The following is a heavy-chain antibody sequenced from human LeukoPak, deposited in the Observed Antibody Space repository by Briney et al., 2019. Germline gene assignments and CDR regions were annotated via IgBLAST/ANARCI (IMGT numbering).Heavy chain of an antibody. D-gene: IGHD3-3*01. J-gene: IGHJ4*02. CDR1: GFTFSSYS. V-gene: IGHV3-21*01. CDR2: ISSSSSYI. CDR3: ARGGFLEWLWFDY. Sequence: GGSLRLSXAASGFTFSSYSMNWVGQTPGKGLEWLSSISSSSSYIYYADSVKGRFTISRDNAKNSLYLQMNSLRAEDAAVYYCARGGFLEWLWFDYWGQGTLVTVSS.